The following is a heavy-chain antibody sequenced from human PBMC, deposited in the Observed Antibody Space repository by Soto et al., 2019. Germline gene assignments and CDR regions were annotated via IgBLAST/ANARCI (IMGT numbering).Heavy chain of an antibody. CDR2: IKSKADGGTT. CDR3: TISYSSPGGFDI. CDR1: GFSDAW. Sequence: GGSLRLSCAASGFSDAWMSWVRQAPGKGLEWVGLIKSKADGGTTDYTAPVKGRFTFSRDESKNTLYLQMNSLKTEDTAVYYCTISYSSPGGFDIWGQGTMVTVSS. J-gene: IGHJ3*02. D-gene: IGHD2-21*01. V-gene: IGHV3-15*01.